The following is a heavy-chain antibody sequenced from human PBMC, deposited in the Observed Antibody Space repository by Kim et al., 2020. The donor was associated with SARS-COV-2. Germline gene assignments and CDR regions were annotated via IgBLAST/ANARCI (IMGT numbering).Heavy chain of an antibody. CDR1: GFTFSSYW. V-gene: IGHV3-7*03. CDR2: IKQDGSEK. J-gene: IGHJ4*02. D-gene: IGHD6-19*01. Sequence: RGSLRLSCAASGFTFSSYWMSWVRQAPGKGLEWVANIKQDGSEKYYVDSVKGRFTISRDNAKNSLYLQMNSLRAEDTAVYYCARAGIAVAGIMFDYWGQGTLVTVSS. CDR3: ARAGIAVAGIMFDY.